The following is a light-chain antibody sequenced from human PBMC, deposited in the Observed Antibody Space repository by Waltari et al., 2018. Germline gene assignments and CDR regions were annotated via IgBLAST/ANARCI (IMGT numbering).Light chain of an antibody. V-gene: IGLV3-9*01. J-gene: IGLJ2*01. Sequence: SYELTQQLSVSVALGQTARITCGGNNIGRKNVHWYQQKPGQAPVLVIYRDTNRPSGIPERFSGSNSGNTATLTISRAQAGDEADYYCQVWDSIVVFGGGTKLTVL. CDR3: QVWDSIVV. CDR1: NIGRKN. CDR2: RDT.